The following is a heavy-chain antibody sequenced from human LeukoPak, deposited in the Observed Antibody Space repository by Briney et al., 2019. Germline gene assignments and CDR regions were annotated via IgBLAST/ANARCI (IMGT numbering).Heavy chain of an antibody. D-gene: IGHD6-13*01. Sequence: SETLSLTCTVSGGSISSSSYYWGWIRQPPGKGLEWIGSIYYSGSTYYNPSLKSRVTISVDTSKNQFSLKLSSVTAADTAVYYCARAVAAAGMVFGPDALDFWGQGTMVTVSS. V-gene: IGHV4-39*07. J-gene: IGHJ3*01. CDR2: IYYSGST. CDR3: ARAVAAAGMVFGPDALDF. CDR1: GGSISSSSYY.